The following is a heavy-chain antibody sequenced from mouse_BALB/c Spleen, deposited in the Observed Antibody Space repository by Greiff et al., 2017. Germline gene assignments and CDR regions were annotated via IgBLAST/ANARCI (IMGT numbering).Heavy chain of an antibody. Sequence: VKLQESGPGLVAPSQSLSITCTVSGFSLTSYGVHWVRQPPGKGLEWLGVIWAGGSTNYNSALMSRLSISKDNSKSQVFLKMNSLQTDDTAMYYCARDGGLPYYYAMDYWGQGTSVTVSS. J-gene: IGHJ4*01. CDR2: IWAGGST. CDR1: GFSLTSYG. V-gene: IGHV2-9*02. D-gene: IGHD2-4*01. CDR3: ARDGGLPYYYAMDY.